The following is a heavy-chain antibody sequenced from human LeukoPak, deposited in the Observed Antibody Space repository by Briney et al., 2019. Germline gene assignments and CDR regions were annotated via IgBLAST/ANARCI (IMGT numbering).Heavy chain of an antibody. CDR2: INPNSGGT. CDR3: ALLYDYVRGSYRRVDY. D-gene: IGHD3-16*02. Sequence: GASVKVSCKASGYTFTGYYMHWVRQAPGQGLEWMGWINPNSGGTNYAQKFQGRVTMTRDTSISTAYMELSRLRSDDTAVYYCALLYDYVRGSYRRVDYWGQGTLVTVSS. V-gene: IGHV1-2*02. J-gene: IGHJ4*02. CDR1: GYTFTGYY.